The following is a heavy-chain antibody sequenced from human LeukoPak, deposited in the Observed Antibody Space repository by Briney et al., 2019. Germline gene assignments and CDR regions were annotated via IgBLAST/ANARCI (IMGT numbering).Heavy chain of an antibody. Sequence: ASVKVSCKVSGYSLSKLSIHWVRQAPGQGLEWMGIINPSGGSASYAQKFQGRVTMTRDTSTSTVYMELSSLRSEDTAVYYCSLAGAVTTIDYWGQGALVTVSS. CDR3: SLAGAVTTIDY. CDR2: INPSGGSA. D-gene: IGHD3-16*01. V-gene: IGHV1-46*01. CDR1: GYSLSKLS. J-gene: IGHJ4*02.